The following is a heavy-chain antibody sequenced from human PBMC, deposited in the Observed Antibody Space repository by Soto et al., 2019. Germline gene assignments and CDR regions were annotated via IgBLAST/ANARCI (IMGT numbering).Heavy chain of an antibody. CDR1: GWSFSGYY. CDR2: INHSGST. D-gene: IGHD3-10*01. J-gene: IGHJ3*02. V-gene: IGHV4-34*01. CDR3: ARGRKNYYGSGSTKRDAFDI. Sequence: TSETLSLTCAVYGWSFSGYYWSLIRQPPGKGLEWIGEINHSGSTNYNPSLKSRVTISVDTSKNQFSLKLSSVTAADTAVYYCARGRKNYYGSGSTKRDAFDIWGQGTMVTVSS.